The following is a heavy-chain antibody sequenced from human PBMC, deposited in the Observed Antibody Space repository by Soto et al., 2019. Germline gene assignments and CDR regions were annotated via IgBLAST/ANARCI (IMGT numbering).Heavy chain of an antibody. CDR3: ARDLTIVPATHPRLENYGMDV. Sequence: QVQLVQSAAEVKKPGASVKVSCKASGYSFTSYGISWVRRAPGQGFEWMGWVSPYNGHTQFAQRFQGRVTMTTDTSTKTAYIELRNLRSDDTAHYYCARDLTIVPATHPRLENYGMDVWGQGTTVIVSS. CDR2: VSPYNGHT. D-gene: IGHD2-2*01. J-gene: IGHJ6*02. V-gene: IGHV1-18*01. CDR1: GYSFTSYG.